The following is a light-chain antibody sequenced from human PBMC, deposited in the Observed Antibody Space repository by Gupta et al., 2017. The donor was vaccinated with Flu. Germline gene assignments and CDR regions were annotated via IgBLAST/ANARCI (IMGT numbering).Light chain of an antibody. J-gene: IGKJ5*01. CDR1: QSASSY. CDR3: QRRSNWPIT. V-gene: IGKV3-11*01. Sequence: IVFTLYPASLSLSPGERATLSCRASQSASSYSGWYQQKPGQAPRPLIDDASNRATGIPARFSGGGSRTYFTLTISSLEPDDFALYYCQRRSNWPITFGQGTRLEIK. CDR2: DAS.